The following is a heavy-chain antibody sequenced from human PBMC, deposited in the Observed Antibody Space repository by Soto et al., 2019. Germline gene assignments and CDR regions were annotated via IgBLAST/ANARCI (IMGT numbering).Heavy chain of an antibody. D-gene: IGHD2-21*01. V-gene: IGHV3-30*18. CDR3: AKDLGCSTRPCGFDY. CDR2: ISYDGSNK. J-gene: IGHJ4*02. CDR1: GFTFSSYG. Sequence: QVQLVESGGGVVQPGRPLRLSCAASGFTFSSYGMHWVRQAPGKGLEWVAVISYDGSNKYYADSVKGRFTISRDNSKNTLYLQMNSLRAEDTAVYYCAKDLGCSTRPCGFDYWGQGTLVTVSS.